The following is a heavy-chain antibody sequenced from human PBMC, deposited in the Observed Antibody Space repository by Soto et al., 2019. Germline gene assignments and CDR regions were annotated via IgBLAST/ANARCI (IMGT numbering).Heavy chain of an antibody. Sequence: QITLKESGPTLVKPTQTLTLTCTFSGFSLSSTRVAVGWIRQPPGKALEWLALIYWDDDKRYSPFLKSRLTTTKPTSKHPVVLTMPNMDPVDTATYYCAQSVLAGLGYYFDYWGQGTLVPVSS. J-gene: IGHJ4*02. CDR3: AQSVLAGLGYYFDY. CDR2: IYWDDDK. CDR1: GFSLSSTRVA. D-gene: IGHD6-19*01. V-gene: IGHV2-5*02.